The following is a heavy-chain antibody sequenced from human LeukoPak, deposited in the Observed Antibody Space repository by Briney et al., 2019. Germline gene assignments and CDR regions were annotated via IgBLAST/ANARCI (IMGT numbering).Heavy chain of an antibody. CDR1: GFTSSSYA. Sequence: GGSLRLSCAASGFTSSSYALNWVRQAPGRGLEWVASIHQDGSIQFYVDSVKGRFTVSRDNARNLLYLQMNGLRAEDTAVYYCARARGSYVEAAYWGQGTLVTVSS. V-gene: IGHV3-7*01. CDR2: IHQDGSIQ. D-gene: IGHD3-16*01. J-gene: IGHJ4*02. CDR3: ARARGSYVEAAY.